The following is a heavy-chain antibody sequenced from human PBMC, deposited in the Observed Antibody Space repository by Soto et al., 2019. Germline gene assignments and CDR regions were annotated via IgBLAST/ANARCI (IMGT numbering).Heavy chain of an antibody. V-gene: IGHV3-48*02. CDR2: ISTSTSTI. CDR1: GFIFSTYS. CDR3: ARDSSSWYNWFDP. Sequence: GGSLRLSCAASGFIFSTYSMNWVRQAPGKGLEWVSYISTSTSTIYYADSVKGRFTISRDNAKNSLYLQMNSLRDEDTAVYYCARDSSSWYNWFDPWGQGTLVTVSS. D-gene: IGHD6-13*01. J-gene: IGHJ5*02.